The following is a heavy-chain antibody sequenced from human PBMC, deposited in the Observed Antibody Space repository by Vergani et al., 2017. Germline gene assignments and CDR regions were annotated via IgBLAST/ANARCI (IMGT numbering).Heavy chain of an antibody. V-gene: IGHV3-23*01. J-gene: IGHJ6*02. CDR2: ISGSGGST. CDR1: GLTFSSYA. Sequence: EVQLLESGGGLVQPGGSLRLSCAASGLTFSSYAMSWVRRVPGKGLEWVSAISGSGGSTSYADSVKGRFTISRDNSKNTLYLQMNSLRAEDTAVYYCAKDSVRIVSGGMDVWGQGTTVTVSS. D-gene: IGHD2-15*01. CDR3: AKDSVRIVSGGMDV.